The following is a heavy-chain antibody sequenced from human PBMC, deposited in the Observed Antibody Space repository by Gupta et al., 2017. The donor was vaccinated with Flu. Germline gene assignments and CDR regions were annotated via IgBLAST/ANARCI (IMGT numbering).Heavy chain of an antibody. Sequence: EVQLVESGGGLVQPGGSLRLSCAASGFTVSSNYMSWVRQAPGKGLEWVSVIYSGGSTYYADSVKGRFTISRDNSKNTLYLQMNSLRAEDTAVYYCARDRVEYSSSFDYYYYGMDVWGQGTTVTVSS. V-gene: IGHV3-66*02. CDR3: ARDRVEYSSSFDYYYYGMDV. J-gene: IGHJ6*02. CDR1: GFTVSSNY. D-gene: IGHD6-6*01. CDR2: IYSGGST.